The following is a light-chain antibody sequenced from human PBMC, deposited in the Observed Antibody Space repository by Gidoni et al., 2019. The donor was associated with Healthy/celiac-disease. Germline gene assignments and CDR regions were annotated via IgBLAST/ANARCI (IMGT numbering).Light chain of an antibody. CDR1: SGSIASNY. V-gene: IGLV6-57*03. CDR3: QSYDSSNHVV. J-gene: IGLJ2*01. Sequence: ISCTRSSGSIASNYVQWYQQRPGSAPTTVIYEDNQRPSGVPDRFSGSIDSSSNSASLTISGLKTEDEADYYCQSYDSSNHVVFGGGTKLTVL. CDR2: EDN.